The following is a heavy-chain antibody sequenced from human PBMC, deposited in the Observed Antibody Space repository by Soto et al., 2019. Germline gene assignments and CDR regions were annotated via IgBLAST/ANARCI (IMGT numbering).Heavy chain of an antibody. CDR1: GGSISSYY. J-gene: IGHJ6*03. CDR2: IYYSGST. CDR3: ARGSSWYGAYYYYMDV. Sequence: PSETLSLTCTVSGGSISSYYWSWIRQPPGKGLEWIGYIYYSGSTNYNPSLKSRVTISVDTSKNQFSLKLSSVTAADTAVYYCARGSSWYGAYYYYMDVWGQGTTVTVSS. V-gene: IGHV4-59*01. D-gene: IGHD6-13*01.